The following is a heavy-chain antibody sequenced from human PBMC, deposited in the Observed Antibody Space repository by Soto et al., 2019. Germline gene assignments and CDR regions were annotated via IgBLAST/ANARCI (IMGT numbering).Heavy chain of an antibody. Sequence: SGPTLVNPTETLTLTCTFSGFSLTSTGMCVSWIRQPPGKALEWLALIYWDDDKRYSPSLKSRLTITKDTSKNQVVLTMTNMDPVDTATYYCAHSSYDSSGYYNFDYWGQGTLVTVS. J-gene: IGHJ4*02. V-gene: IGHV2-5*08. CDR2: IYWDDDK. CDR3: AHSSYDSSGYYNFDY. CDR1: GFSLTSTGMC. D-gene: IGHD3-22*01.